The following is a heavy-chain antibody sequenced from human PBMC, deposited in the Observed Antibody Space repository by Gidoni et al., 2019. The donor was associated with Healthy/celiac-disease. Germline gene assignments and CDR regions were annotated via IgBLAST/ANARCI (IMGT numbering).Heavy chain of an antibody. CDR3: ARGDVWELPSWLVRWGFDY. D-gene: IGHD6-19*01. J-gene: IGHJ4*02. Sequence: QVQLVESGGGVVQPGRSLRLSCAASGFTFSSYALHWVRQAPGKGLEWVAVISYDGSNKYYADSVKGRFTISRDNSKNTLYLQMNSLRAEDTAVYYCARGDVWELPSWLVRWGFDYWGQGTLVTVSS. CDR2: ISYDGSNK. CDR1: GFTFSSYA. V-gene: IGHV3-30*01.